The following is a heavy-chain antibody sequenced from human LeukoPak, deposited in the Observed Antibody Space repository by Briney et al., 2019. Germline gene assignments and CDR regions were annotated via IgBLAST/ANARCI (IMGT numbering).Heavy chain of an antibody. V-gene: IGHV3-30*18. Sequence: PGGSLRLSCAASGFTFSSYGMHWVRQAPGKGLEWVAVISYDGSNKYYADSVKGRFTISRDNSKNTLYLQMNSLRAEDTAVYYCAKDSGGDYVRGAYYYYGMDVWGKGTTVTVSS. CDR1: GFTFSSYG. J-gene: IGHJ6*04. CDR2: ISYDGSNK. CDR3: AKDSGGDYVRGAYYYYGMDV. D-gene: IGHD2-21*02.